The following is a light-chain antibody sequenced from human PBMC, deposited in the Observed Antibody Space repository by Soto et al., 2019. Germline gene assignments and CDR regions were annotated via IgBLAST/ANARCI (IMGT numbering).Light chain of an antibody. Sequence: QSVLTQPASVSGSPGQSITISCTGTSSDVGDYNYVSWYQQHPGKAPKLMIYDVSNRPSGVSNRFSGSKSGNTASLTISGLQAEDEADYYCSSYTSSSSLAFGTGTKVTVL. V-gene: IGLV2-14*01. CDR3: SSYTSSSSLA. J-gene: IGLJ1*01. CDR1: SSDVGDYNY. CDR2: DVS.